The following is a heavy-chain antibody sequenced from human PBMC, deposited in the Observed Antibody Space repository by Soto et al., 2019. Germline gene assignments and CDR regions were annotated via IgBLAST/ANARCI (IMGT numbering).Heavy chain of an antibody. V-gene: IGHV1-69*13. CDR3: ARGRYHGDHPDVYGMAV. D-gene: IGHD4-17*01. CDR2: IIPIFGTA. J-gene: IGHJ6*02. CDR1: GGTFSSYA. Sequence: SVQVSGKASGGTFSSYAISWVRQAPGQGLEWMGGIIPIFGTAHYAQKFQGRDTITADDSTRTAYMELSSLRSEDTAVYYCARGRYHGDHPDVYGMAVWGQGATVTVSS.